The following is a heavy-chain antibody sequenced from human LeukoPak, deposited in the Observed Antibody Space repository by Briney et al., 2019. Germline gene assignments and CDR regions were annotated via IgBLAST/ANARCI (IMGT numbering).Heavy chain of an antibody. J-gene: IGHJ6*03. CDR3: ARDFPGYYYYYMDV. CDR1: GFTFSDYY. Sequence: PGGSLRLSCAASGFTFSDYYMSWIRQAPGKGLEWVSYISSGGSTIYYADSVKGRFTISRDNAKNSLYLQMNSLRAEDTAVYYCARDFPGYYYYYMDVWGKGTTVTISS. CDR2: ISSGGSTI. V-gene: IGHV3-11*01.